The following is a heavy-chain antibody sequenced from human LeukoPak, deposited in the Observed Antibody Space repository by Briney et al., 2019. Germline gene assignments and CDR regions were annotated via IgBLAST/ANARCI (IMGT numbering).Heavy chain of an antibody. CDR1: GGSFSGYY. CDR3: ARTQTVRAVDY. J-gene: IGHJ4*02. V-gene: IGHV4-34*01. CDR2: INHSGST. D-gene: IGHD2-21*02. Sequence: PSETLSLTGAGYGGSFSGYYWSWIRQPPGKGLEWIGEINHSGSTNYNPSLKSRVTISVDTSKNQFSLKLSSVTAADTAVYYCARTQTVRAVDYWGQGTLVTVSS.